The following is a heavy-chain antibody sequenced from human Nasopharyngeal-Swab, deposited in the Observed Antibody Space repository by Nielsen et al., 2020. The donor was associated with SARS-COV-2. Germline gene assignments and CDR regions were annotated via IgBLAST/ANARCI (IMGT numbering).Heavy chain of an antibody. Sequence: SDTLSLTFTVSGGSISSSSYYWGWIRQPPGKGLEWIGSIYYSESTYYTPSLKSRVTISVDTSKNQFSLKLNSVTAADTAVYYCARGYSYGECFQHWGQGTLVTVSS. D-gene: IGHD5-18*01. V-gene: IGHV4-39*07. CDR1: GGSISSSSYY. CDR2: IYYSEST. CDR3: ARGYSYGECFQH. J-gene: IGHJ1*01.